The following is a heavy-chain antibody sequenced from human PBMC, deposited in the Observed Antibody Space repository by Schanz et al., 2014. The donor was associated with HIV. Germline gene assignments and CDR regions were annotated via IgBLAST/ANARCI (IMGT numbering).Heavy chain of an antibody. D-gene: IGHD1-1*01. CDR2: ISYDGSNK. V-gene: IGHV3-30*03. CDR1: GLTFSSYG. J-gene: IGHJ6*02. Sequence: QVQLVESGGGVVQPGRSLRLSCAGSGLTFSSYGMHWVRQAPGKGLEWVAVISYDGSNKYYADSVKGRFTISRDNSKNTLYLQMNSLRAEDTAVYYCARNQLETTYYYGLDVWGQGTTVTVSS. CDR3: ARNQLETTYYYGLDV.